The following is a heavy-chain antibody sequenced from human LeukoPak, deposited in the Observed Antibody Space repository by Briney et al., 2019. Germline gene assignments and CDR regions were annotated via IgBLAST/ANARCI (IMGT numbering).Heavy chain of an antibody. CDR3: ARSPSSDY. J-gene: IGHJ4*02. D-gene: IGHD2-2*01. CDR1: GFTVSSNY. V-gene: IGHV3-66*01. CDR2: IYSGGST. Sequence: GGSLRLSCAASGFTVSSNYMSWVRQAPGKGLEWVSVIYSGGSTYFADSVKGRFTISRDNSKNTLYPQMNSLRAEDTAVYYCARSPSSDYWGQGTLVTVSS.